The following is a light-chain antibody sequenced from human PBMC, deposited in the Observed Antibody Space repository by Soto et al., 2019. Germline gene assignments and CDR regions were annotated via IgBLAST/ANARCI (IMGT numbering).Light chain of an antibody. J-gene: IGKJ1*01. CDR3: QQYGSTPPT. CDR1: QSIDSSY. Sequence: VVTQSPGTLSLFPGERATLSCRASQSIDSSYLAWYQHKPGQAPRLLIYGASSSATGIPDRFRGSASGTDYTLTISRLEAEDFAVYYCQQYGSTPPTFGQGTKV. CDR2: GAS. V-gene: IGKV3-20*01.